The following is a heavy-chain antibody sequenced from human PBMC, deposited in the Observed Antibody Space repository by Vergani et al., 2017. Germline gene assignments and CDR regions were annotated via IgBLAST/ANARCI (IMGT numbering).Heavy chain of an antibody. CDR1: GFTFSSYS. J-gene: IGHJ4*02. Sequence: EVQLVESGGGLVQPGGSLRLSCAASGFTFSSYSMNWVRQAPGKGLEWVSFISSSSSTIYYADSVKGRFTISRDNAKNSLYLQMNSLRAGDTAVYYCARFLVVTPLDYWGQGTLVTVSS. D-gene: IGHD2-21*02. CDR2: ISSSSSTI. V-gene: IGHV3-48*01. CDR3: ARFLVVTPLDY.